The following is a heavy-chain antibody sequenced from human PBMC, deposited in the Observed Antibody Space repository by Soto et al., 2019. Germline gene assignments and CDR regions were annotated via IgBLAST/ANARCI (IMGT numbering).Heavy chain of an antibody. J-gene: IGHJ6*02. CDR1: GYTFTSYG. V-gene: IGHV1-18*01. Sequence: ASVKVSCKASGYTFTSYGISWVRQAPGQGLEWMGWISAYNGNTNYAQKLQGRVTMTTDTSTSTAYMELRSLRSDDTAVYYCARDRYYGDSHYYYYYGMDVWGQGTTVTVSS. CDR3: ARDRYYGDSHYYYYYGMDV. D-gene: IGHD4-17*01. CDR2: ISAYNGNT.